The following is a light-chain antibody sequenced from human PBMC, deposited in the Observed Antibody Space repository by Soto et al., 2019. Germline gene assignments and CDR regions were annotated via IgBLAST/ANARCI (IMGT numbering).Light chain of an antibody. CDR3: QQANSFPIT. Sequence: DSQMTQSPSTLSGSVGDRVTITCRASQTISSWLAWYQQKPGKAPKLLIYEATNLRSGVPPRFSGSGSGTDFTLTISSLQPEDFATYFCQQANSFPITFGQGTRLEIK. J-gene: IGKJ5*01. CDR1: QTISSW. CDR2: EAT. V-gene: IGKV1-12*01.